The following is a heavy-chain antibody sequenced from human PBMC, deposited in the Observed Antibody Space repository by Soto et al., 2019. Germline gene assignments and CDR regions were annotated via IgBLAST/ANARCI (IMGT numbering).Heavy chain of an antibody. Sequence: GGSLRLSCAASGFTFSNAWMSWVRQAPGKGLEWVGRIKSKTDGGTTDYASPVKGRFTISRDDSKNTLYLQMNGLKTEDTAVYYCTTGILYGRFLHYYGMDVWGQGTTVTVSS. D-gene: IGHD3-3*01. CDR2: IKSKTDGGTT. CDR1: GFTFSNAW. V-gene: IGHV3-15*01. CDR3: TTGILYGRFLHYYGMDV. J-gene: IGHJ6*02.